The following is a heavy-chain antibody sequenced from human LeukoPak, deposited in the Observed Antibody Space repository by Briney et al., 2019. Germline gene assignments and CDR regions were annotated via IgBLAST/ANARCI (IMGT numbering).Heavy chain of an antibody. D-gene: IGHD1-26*01. CDR1: GFTFSSYW. J-gene: IGHJ4*02. CDR3: ARNPPRYFN. V-gene: IGHV3-7*05. CDR2: IQQDGSEK. Sequence: QPGGSLRLSCAASGFTFSSYWMIWVRQAPGKGLEWVANIQQDGSEKYYVDSVKGRFTISRDNAKNSLYLQMNSLRAEDTAVYYRARNPPRYFNWGQGTLVTVSS.